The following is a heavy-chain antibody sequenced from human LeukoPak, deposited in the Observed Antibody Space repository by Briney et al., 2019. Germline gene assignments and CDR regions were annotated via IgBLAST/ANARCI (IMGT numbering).Heavy chain of an antibody. V-gene: IGHV3-33*05. J-gene: IGHJ4*02. CDR3: ARDQTVAGD. Sequence: GRSLRLSCVASGFTFSSYSMQWVRQTPGKGLEWVGILSYDGTNTYYGESVKGRFTISRDNSKNTVYLQMNSLRAEDTAVYYCARDQTVAGDWGQGTLVTVSS. CDR2: LSYDGTNT. CDR1: GFTFSSYS. D-gene: IGHD6-19*01.